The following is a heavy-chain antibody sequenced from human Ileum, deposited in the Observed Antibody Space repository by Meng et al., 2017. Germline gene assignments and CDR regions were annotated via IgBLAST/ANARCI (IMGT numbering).Heavy chain of an antibody. Sequence: QGQLQQGDERLLNPSETLSLTCAVYGGSFSGSYWSWNRQPPGKGLEWIGEINHSGSTNYNPSLKSRVTISVDTSKNQFSLKLSSVTAADTAVYYCARGGPWFDPWGQGTLVTVSS. CDR3: ARGGPWFDP. CDR2: INHSGST. J-gene: IGHJ5*02. CDR1: GGSFSGSY. V-gene: IGHV4-34*01.